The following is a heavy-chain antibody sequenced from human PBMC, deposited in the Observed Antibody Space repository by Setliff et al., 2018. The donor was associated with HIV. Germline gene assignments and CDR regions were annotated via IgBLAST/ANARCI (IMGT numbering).Heavy chain of an antibody. J-gene: IGHJ5*02. D-gene: IGHD3-22*01. V-gene: IGHV4-39*01. Sequence: NPSETLSLTCTVSGGSASNSRYYWAWIRQPPGKGLEYIGSIHYNEKTYYNPSLKSRVTISIDTSKNQFSLNLTSVTAADTAVYYCASRVYYYDSNNFLREEGFDPWGQGTPVTVSS. CDR1: GGSASNSRYY. CDR2: IHYNEKT. CDR3: ASRVYYYDSNNFLREEGFDP.